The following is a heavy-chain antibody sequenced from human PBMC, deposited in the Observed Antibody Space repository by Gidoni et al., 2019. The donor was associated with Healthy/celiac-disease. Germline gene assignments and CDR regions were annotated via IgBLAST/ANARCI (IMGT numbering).Heavy chain of an antibody. CDR3: AKDSGSSSWPFNWFDP. J-gene: IGHJ5*02. CDR2: ISGSGGST. D-gene: IGHD6-13*01. CDR1: GFTFSSYA. Sequence: EVQLVESGGGLVQPGGSLRLSCAASGFTFSSYAMSWVRQAPGKGLGWVSAISGSGGSTYYADSVKGRFTISRDNSKNTLYLQMNSLRAEDTAVYYCAKDSGSSSWPFNWFDPWGQGTLVTVSS. V-gene: IGHV3-23*04.